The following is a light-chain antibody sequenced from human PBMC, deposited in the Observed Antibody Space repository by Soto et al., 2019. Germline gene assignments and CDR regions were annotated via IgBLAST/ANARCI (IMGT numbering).Light chain of an antibody. Sequence: ASVGDRFTITCRAAESISRHLNWYQQKPGRAPDLLIYAASTLQNGVPSRFTGSGSGTEFTLTITGLQLEDFATYYCQQDYSTLATFGQGTRLEIK. CDR3: QQDYSTLAT. CDR1: ESISRH. V-gene: IGKV1-39*01. CDR2: AAS. J-gene: IGKJ5*01.